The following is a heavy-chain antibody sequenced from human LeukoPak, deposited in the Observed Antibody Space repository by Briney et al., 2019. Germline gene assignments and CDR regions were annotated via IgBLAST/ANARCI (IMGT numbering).Heavy chain of an antibody. CDR2: ISGSGDST. D-gene: IGHD1-26*01. V-gene: IGHV3-23*01. Sequence: GTLSLTCAVSGGSISSSNWWSWVRQPPGKGLEWVSDISGSGDSTNYADSVKGRFTISRDNSKNTLYLQMNSLRAEDTAIYYCAKSRGSYWVPEFDYWGQGTLVTVSS. CDR3: AKSRGSYWVPEFDY. CDR1: GGSISSSN. J-gene: IGHJ4*02.